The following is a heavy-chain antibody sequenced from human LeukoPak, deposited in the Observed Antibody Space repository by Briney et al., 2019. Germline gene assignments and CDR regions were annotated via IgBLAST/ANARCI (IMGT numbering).Heavy chain of an antibody. CDR2: IYYSGST. CDR1: GGSISSGGYY. D-gene: IGHD1-26*01. CDR3: AREVGATSYFDY. Sequence: PSETLSLTCTVSGGSISSGGYYWSWIRQHPGKGLGWIGYIYYSGSTYYNPSLKSRVTISVDTSKNQFSLKLSSVTAADTAVYYCAREVGATSYFDYWGQGTLVTVSS. V-gene: IGHV4-31*03. J-gene: IGHJ4*02.